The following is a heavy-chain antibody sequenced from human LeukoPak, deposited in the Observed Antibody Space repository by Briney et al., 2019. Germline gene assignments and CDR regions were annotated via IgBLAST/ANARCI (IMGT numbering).Heavy chain of an antibody. CDR1: GFTFSSYG. Sequence: GGSLRLSCAASGFTFSSYGMHWVRQAPGKGLEWMAFIRYDGSNKYYADSVKGRFTISRDNAKNSLYLQMNSLRAEDTAFYYCARDSAAVAVAFDYWGQGTLVTVSS. CDR3: ARDSAAVAVAFDY. V-gene: IGHV3-30*02. D-gene: IGHD6-19*01. CDR2: IRYDGSNK. J-gene: IGHJ4*02.